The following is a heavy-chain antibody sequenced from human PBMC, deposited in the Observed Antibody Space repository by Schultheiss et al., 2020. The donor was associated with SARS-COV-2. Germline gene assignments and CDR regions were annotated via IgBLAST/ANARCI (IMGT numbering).Heavy chain of an antibody. J-gene: IGHJ4*02. CDR1: GYGISSGYY. V-gene: IGHV4-38-2*01. CDR3: ASSGSYPFDY. CDR2: IYYSGST. Sequence: SETLSLTCAVSGYGISSGYYWSWIRQPPGKGLEWIGYIYYSGSTYYNPSLKSRVTISVDTSKNQFSLKLSSVTAADTAVYYCASSGSYPFDYWGQGTLVTVSS. D-gene: IGHD1-26*01.